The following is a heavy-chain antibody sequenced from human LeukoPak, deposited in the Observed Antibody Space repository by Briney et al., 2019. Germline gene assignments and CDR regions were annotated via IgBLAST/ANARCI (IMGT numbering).Heavy chain of an antibody. CDR1: GGSISSSSYY. V-gene: IGHV4-39*01. J-gene: IGHJ6*03. Sequence: SETLSLTCTVSGGSISSSSYYWGWICQPPGKGLEWIGSIYYSGSTYYNPSLKSRVTISVDTSKNQFSLKLSSVTAADTAVYYCARQLGNYDFWSGYYTGSHMDVWGKGTTVTVSS. CDR2: IYYSGST. CDR3: ARQLGNYDFWSGYYTGSHMDV. D-gene: IGHD3-3*01.